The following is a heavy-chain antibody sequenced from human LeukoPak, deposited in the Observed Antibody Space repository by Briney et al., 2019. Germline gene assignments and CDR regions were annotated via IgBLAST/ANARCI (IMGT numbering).Heavy chain of an antibody. CDR1: GDSISSHHW. CDR3: ARDKPYYGMDV. J-gene: IGHJ6*02. CDR2: IYYSGST. V-gene: IGHV4-31*11. Sequence: SETLSLTCAVSGDSISSHHWWNWVRQHPGKGLEWIGYIYYSGSTYYNPSLKSRVTISVDTSKNQFSLKLSSVTAADTAVYYCARDKPYYGMDVWGQGTTVTVSS.